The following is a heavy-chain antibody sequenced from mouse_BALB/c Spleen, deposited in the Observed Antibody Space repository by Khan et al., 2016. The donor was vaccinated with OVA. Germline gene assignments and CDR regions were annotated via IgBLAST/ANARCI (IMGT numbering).Heavy chain of an antibody. D-gene: IGHD1-1*01. CDR2: TNPTNGRT. Sequence: VQLQQSGAELVKAGASVKMSCKASGYTFTSSWMHWVKQRLGHGLEWFAETNPTNGRTYYNAKFKSKATLTVDKSSSTAYMLLSGPTFEDSAVLYCARIKKIVATYFDDWGQGTTLTVSS. CDR3: ARIKKIVATYFDD. CDR1: GYTFTSSW. V-gene: IGHV1S81*02. J-gene: IGHJ2*01.